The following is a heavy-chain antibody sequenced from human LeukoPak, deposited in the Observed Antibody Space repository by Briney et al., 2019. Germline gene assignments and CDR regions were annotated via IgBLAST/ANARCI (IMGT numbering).Heavy chain of an antibody. CDR1: GYTLTELS. D-gene: IGHD3-16*01. CDR3: ATDLGMITFGGVYPLT. V-gene: IGHV1-24*01. J-gene: IGHJ3*01. CDR2: FDPEDGET. Sequence: ASVKVSCKVSGYTLTELSMHWVRQAPGKGLEWMGGFDPEDGETIYAQKFQGRVTMTEDTSTDTAYMELSSLRSEDTAVYYCATDLGMITFGGVYPLTWGQGTMVTVSS.